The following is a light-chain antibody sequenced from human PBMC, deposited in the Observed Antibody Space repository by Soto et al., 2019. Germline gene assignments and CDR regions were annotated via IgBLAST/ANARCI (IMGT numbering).Light chain of an antibody. CDR2: SNN. Sequence: QSVLTQPPSASGTPGQRVTISCSGSSSNIGSNVVNWFQQLPGTAPKLRIYSNNQRPSGVPDRFSGSKSGTSASLAISGLQSEDEADYYCATCDDSLNGYVFGTGTKGTVL. CDR3: ATCDDSLNGYV. V-gene: IGLV1-44*01. J-gene: IGLJ1*01. CDR1: SSNIGSNV.